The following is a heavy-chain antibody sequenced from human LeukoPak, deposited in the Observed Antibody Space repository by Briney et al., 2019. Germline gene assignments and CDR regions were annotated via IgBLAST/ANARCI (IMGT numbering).Heavy chain of an antibody. CDR1: GYTFSRHG. CDR3: ARDDDSSGHGSHFLY. CDR2: IQFDGSKT. J-gene: IGHJ4*02. V-gene: IGHV3-30*03. Sequence: TGGSLRLSCAASGYTFSRHGIHWVRQAPGKGLEWVAGIQFDGSKTYYADSVRGRFTISRDDPKNTMYLQMNSLRAEDTAVYYCARDDDSSGHGSHFLYWGQGTLVTVSS. D-gene: IGHD3-22*01.